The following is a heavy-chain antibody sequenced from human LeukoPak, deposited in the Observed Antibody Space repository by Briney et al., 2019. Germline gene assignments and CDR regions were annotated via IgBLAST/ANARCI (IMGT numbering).Heavy chain of an antibody. J-gene: IGHJ4*02. CDR3: ARDPSTVRI. CDR2: ISGSDGDT. Sequence: VSLSRSCTGSAFNFSTFWMTWLGPAPGKGPEWIAYISGSDGDTNYADKVKGRFTISRDNAKNSLYLQMNSLRVEDTAVYYCARDPSTVRIWGQGTLVTVSS. D-gene: IGHD3-3*02. CDR1: AFNFSTFW. V-gene: IGHV3-21*05.